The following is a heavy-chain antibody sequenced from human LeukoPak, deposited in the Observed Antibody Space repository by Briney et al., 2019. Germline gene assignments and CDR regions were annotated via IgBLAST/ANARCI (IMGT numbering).Heavy chain of an antibody. CDR3: ARDRAAYCGGDCYPNWFDS. Sequence: SQTLSLTCTVSGGSISSGSYYWSWIRQPAGKGLEWFGRIYTSGSNNYNPSLKSRVTISVDTSKNQFSLKLNSVTAADTAVYYCARDRAAYCGGDCYPNWFDSWGQGTLVTVSS. CDR1: GGSISSGSYY. CDR2: IYTSGSN. V-gene: IGHV4-61*02. D-gene: IGHD2-21*02. J-gene: IGHJ5*01.